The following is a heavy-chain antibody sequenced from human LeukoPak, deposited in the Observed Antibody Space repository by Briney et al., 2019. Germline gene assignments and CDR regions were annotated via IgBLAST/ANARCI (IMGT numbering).Heavy chain of an antibody. J-gene: IGHJ4*02. V-gene: IGHV1-8*01. Sequence: ASVKVSCKASGYTFTSYDINWVRQAPGQGLEWMGWMNPNSGNTVYAQKFKGRVTMTRNTSISTAYMELSSLRSEDTAVYYCARTVTMVRGVIPGYWGQGTLVTVSS. D-gene: IGHD3-10*01. CDR1: GYTFTSYD. CDR2: MNPNSGNT. CDR3: ARTVTMVRGVIPGY.